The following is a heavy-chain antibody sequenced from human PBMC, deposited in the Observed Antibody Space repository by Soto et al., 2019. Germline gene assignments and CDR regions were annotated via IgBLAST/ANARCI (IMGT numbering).Heavy chain of an antibody. J-gene: IGHJ4*02. D-gene: IGHD1-7*01. V-gene: IGHV3-23*01. Sequence: GGSLRLSCAASGFTFSSYGMHWVRQAPGKGLEWVSVISCSGGTTYYADSVKGRFTISRDNSRNTLYLQMNSLRVDDTAVYYCAKRETGTAKYFDYWGQGILVTVSS. CDR3: AKRETGTAKYFDY. CDR2: ISCSGGTT. CDR1: GFTFSSYG.